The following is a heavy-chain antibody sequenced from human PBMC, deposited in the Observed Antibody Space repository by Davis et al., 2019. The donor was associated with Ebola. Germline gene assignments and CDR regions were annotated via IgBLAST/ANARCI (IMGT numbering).Heavy chain of an antibody. Sequence: GESLKISCAVSGLPFSSYFMDWVRLTPGKGLEWVGLSRNKENRYNTEYAASVRGRFTISRDDSKDSLYLQMNSLRTEDTAVYYRVTENWYRFESWGQGTLVTVSS. CDR1: GLPFSSYF. J-gene: IGHJ4*02. V-gene: IGHV3-72*01. CDR2: SRNKENRYNT. CDR3: VTENWYRFES. D-gene: IGHD1/OR15-1a*01.